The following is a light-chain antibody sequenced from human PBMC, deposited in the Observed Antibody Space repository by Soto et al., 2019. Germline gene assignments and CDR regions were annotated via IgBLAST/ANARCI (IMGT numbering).Light chain of an antibody. CDR2: DVS. CDR3: RSYTSSSTLV. Sequence: QSALTQPASVSGSPGQSITISCTGTSSDVGGYNYVSWYQQHPGKAPKHMIYDVSNRPSGVSNRFSGSKSGNTASLTISGLQAEDEADYYCRSYTSSSTLVFGGGTQLTVL. J-gene: IGLJ2*01. V-gene: IGLV2-14*01. CDR1: SSDVGGYNY.